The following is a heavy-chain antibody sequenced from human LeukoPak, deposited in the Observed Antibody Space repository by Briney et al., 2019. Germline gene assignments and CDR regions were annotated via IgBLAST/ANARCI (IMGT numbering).Heavy chain of an antibody. J-gene: IGHJ3*02. CDR3: ARDRGYSYGSDAFDI. CDR1: GGSISSYY. Sequence: SETLSHTCTVSGGSISSYYWSWIRQPPGKGLEWIGYIYYSGSTNYNPSLKSRVTISVDTSKNQFSLKLSSVTAADTAVYYCARDRGYSYGSDAFDIWGQGTMVTVSS. CDR2: IYYSGST. V-gene: IGHV4-59*01. D-gene: IGHD5-18*01.